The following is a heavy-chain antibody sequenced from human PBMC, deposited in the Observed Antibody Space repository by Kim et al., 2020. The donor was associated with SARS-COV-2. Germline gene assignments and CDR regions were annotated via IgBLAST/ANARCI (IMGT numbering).Heavy chain of an antibody. V-gene: IGHV3-33*01. Sequence: ADSVKGRFTISRDNAKNTLYLQVNSLRAEDTAVYYCARDLTGVLGYGMDVWGQGTTVTVSS. CDR3: ARDLTGVLGYGMDV. D-gene: IGHD7-27*01. J-gene: IGHJ6*02.